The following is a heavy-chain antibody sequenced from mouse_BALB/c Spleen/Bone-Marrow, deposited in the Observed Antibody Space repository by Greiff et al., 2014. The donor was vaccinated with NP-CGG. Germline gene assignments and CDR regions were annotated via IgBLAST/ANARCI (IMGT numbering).Heavy chain of an antibody. Sequence: QVQLQQTGAELVKPGASVKLSCKASGYTFTSFYMYWVKKRPGQGLEWIGGINPSNGGTNFNEKFKSKATLTLDKSSSTAYMQLSSLTSEDSAVYYCTRGSYGSSQYYFDYWGQGTTLTVSS. CDR1: GYTFTSFY. CDR2: INPSNGGT. V-gene: IGHV1S81*02. D-gene: IGHD1-1*01. CDR3: TRGSYGSSQYYFDY. J-gene: IGHJ2*01.